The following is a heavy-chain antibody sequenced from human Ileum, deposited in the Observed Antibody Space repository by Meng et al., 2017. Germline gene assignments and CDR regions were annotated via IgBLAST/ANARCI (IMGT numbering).Heavy chain of an antibody. CDR3: ARDHWGSLDY. V-gene: IGHV4-61*08. D-gene: IGHD7-27*01. J-gene: IGHJ4*02. Sequence: QVQLQEAGPGLVRAAETLSLICTVSGGSVSSDGFQWGWVRQPPGKGLEWIGYASTNYNPSLKSRVTISLDTSKNQFSLELSSVTAADTAVYYCARDHWGSLDYWGQGILVTVSS. CDR1: GGSVSSDGFQ. CDR2: AST.